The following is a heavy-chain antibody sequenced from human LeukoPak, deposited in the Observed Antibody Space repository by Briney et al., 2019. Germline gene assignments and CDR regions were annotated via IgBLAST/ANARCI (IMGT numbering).Heavy chain of an antibody. D-gene: IGHD3-22*01. CDR3: ARSYYYDSSGYSFYYYYYMDV. V-gene: IGHV4-39*07. Sequence: SETLSLTCNVSGASIRISNYFWGWIRQPPGKGLEWIGNIHYSGTTYYNPSLKSRVTISVDTSKNQFSLKLSSVTAAGTAVYYCARSYYYDSSGYSFYYYYYMDVWGKGTTVTISS. CDR1: GASIRISNYF. J-gene: IGHJ6*03. CDR2: IHYSGTT.